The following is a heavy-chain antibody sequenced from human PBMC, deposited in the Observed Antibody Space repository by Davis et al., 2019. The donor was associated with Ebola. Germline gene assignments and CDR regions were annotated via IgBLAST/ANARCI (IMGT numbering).Heavy chain of an antibody. J-gene: IGHJ4*02. D-gene: IGHD6-6*01. V-gene: IGHV3-7*01. CDR2: IKQDGSEK. CDR1: GCTFSSYW. Sequence: GGSLTLSCAASGCTFSSYWMSWIRQAPGKGLEWVANIKQDGSEKYYVDSVKGRFTISRDNAKNSLYLQMNSLRAEDTAVYYCARDGSYSSSSGDYWGQGTLVTVSS. CDR3: ARDGSYSSSSGDY.